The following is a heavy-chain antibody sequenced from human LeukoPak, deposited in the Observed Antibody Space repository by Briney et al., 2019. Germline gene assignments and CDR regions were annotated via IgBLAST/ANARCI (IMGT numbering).Heavy chain of an antibody. J-gene: IGHJ4*02. CDR3: ARELGSGWWGGTPKPEYYFDY. CDR1: GGSISSSSYY. CDR2: IYYSGST. D-gene: IGHD6-19*01. V-gene: IGHV4-39*07. Sequence: SETLSLTCTVSGGSISSSSYYWGWIRQPPGKGLEWIGSIYYSGSTYYNPSLKSRVTISVDTSKNQFSLKLSSVTAADTAVYYCARELGSGWWGGTPKPEYYFDYWGQGTLVTVSS.